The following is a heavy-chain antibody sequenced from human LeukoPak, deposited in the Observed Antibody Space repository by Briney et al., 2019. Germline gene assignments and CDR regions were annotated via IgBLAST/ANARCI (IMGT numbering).Heavy chain of an antibody. D-gene: IGHD3-22*01. V-gene: IGHV3-23*01. CDR1: GFAFSTYA. CDR2: IGGSGGST. J-gene: IGHJ4*02. Sequence: GGSLRLSCAVSGFAFSTYAMNWVRQAPGKGLEWVSSIGGSGGSTYYADSVKGRFTISRDNSKSTLYLQMNSLRAEDTAVYYCAKELSIIVIITTYDYWGQGTLVTVSS. CDR3: AKELSIIVIITTYDY.